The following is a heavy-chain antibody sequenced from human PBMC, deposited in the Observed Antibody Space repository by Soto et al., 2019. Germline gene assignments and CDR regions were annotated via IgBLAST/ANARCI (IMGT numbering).Heavy chain of an antibody. J-gene: IGHJ5*02. CDR1: GGSISSGGYY. CDR3: ARGRIAAASNWFDP. V-gene: IGHV4-31*03. Sequence: SETLSLTCTVSGGSISSGGYYWSWIRQHPGKGLEWIGYIYYSGSTYYNPSLKSRVTISVDTSKNQFSLKLSSVTAADTAVYYCARGRIAAASNWFDPWGQGTLLTVSS. D-gene: IGHD6-13*01. CDR2: IYYSGST.